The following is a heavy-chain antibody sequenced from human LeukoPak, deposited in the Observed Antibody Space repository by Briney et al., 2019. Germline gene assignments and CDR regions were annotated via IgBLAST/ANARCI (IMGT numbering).Heavy chain of an antibody. V-gene: IGHV1-2*02. J-gene: IGHJ5*02. D-gene: IGHD5-24*01. Sequence: ASVKVSCKASGYTFTGYYMHWVRQAPGQGLEWMGWINPNSGGTNYAQKFQGRVTMTRDTSISTAYMELSRLRSDDMAVYYCARMRDGYNGNWFDPWGQGTLVTVSS. CDR2: INPNSGGT. CDR1: GYTFTGYY. CDR3: ARMRDGYNGNWFDP.